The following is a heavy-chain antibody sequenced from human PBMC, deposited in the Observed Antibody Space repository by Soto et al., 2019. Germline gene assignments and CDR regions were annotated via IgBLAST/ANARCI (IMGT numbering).Heavy chain of an antibody. J-gene: IGHJ4*02. CDR3: ARVRYDFWSGYYKSFDY. CDR2: IIPIFGTA. Sequence: QVQLVQSGAEVQKPGSSVKVSCKASGGTFSSYAISWVRQAPGQGLEWMGGIIPIFGTANYAQKFQGRVTITADESTSTAYMELSSLKSEDTAVYYCARVRYDFWSGYYKSFDYWGQGTLVTVSS. D-gene: IGHD3-3*01. CDR1: GGTFSSYA. V-gene: IGHV1-69*01.